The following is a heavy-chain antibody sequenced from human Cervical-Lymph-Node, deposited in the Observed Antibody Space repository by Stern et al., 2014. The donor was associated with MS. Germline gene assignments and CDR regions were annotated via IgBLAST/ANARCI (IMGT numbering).Heavy chain of an antibody. V-gene: IGHV3-21*06. CDR3: ARNLNAFDI. Sequence: EMQLVESGGGLVKQGGSLRLSCAASGFTFSNYNMHWVRQAPGKGLEWVSSISHIGDYIYYADSVKGRLSISRDNAKNSLYLQMESLRVEDTAVYYCARNLNAFDIWGQGTLVTVS. CDR1: GFTFSNYN. CDR2: ISHIGDYI. J-gene: IGHJ3*02.